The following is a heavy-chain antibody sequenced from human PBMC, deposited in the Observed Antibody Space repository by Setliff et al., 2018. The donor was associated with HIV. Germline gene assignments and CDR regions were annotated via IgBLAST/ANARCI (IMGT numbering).Heavy chain of an antibody. CDR2: SYHTGST. Sequence: SETLSLTCAVFGYSISSGNYWGWIRQPPGKGLEWIGSSYHTGSTYYNPSLKSRVTMSVDTSRNQFSLKLHSVTAADTAVYYGARVGYYDSSFDYWGQGTLVTVSS. J-gene: IGHJ4*02. CDR1: GYSISSGNY. CDR3: ARVGYYDSSFDY. D-gene: IGHD3-22*01. V-gene: IGHV4-38-2*01.